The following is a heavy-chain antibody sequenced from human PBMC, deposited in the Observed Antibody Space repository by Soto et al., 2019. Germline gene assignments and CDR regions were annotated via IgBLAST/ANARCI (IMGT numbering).Heavy chain of an antibody. V-gene: IGHV3-23*01. CDR2: ISGSGGST. J-gene: IGHJ3*02. CDR3: AKYRARWFGEGAAAFDI. D-gene: IGHD3-10*01. Sequence: GGSLRLSCAASGFTFSSYAMSWVRQAPGKGLEWVSAISGSGGSTYYADSVKGRFTISRDNSKNTLYLQMNSLRAEDTAVYYCAKYRARWFGEGAAAFDIWGQGTMVTVSS. CDR1: GFTFSSYA.